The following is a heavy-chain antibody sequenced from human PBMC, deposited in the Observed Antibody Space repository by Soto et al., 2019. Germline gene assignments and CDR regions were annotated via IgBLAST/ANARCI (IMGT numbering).Heavy chain of an antibody. V-gene: IGHV1-69*01. Sequence: QVQLVQSGAEVKKPGSSVKVSCKASGGTFSSYAISWVRQAPGQGLEWMGGIIPIFGTANYAQKFQGRVTITADESTSTAYMELSSLRSEDTAVYYCARVGLESCISTGCYYYYGMDVWGQGTTVTVSS. D-gene: IGHD2-2*01. J-gene: IGHJ6*02. CDR1: GGTFSSYA. CDR3: ARVGLESCISTGCYYYYGMDV. CDR2: IIPIFGTA.